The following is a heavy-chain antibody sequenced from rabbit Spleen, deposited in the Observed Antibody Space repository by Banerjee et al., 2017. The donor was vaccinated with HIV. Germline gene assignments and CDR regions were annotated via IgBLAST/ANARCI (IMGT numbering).Heavy chain of an antibody. CDR1: GIDLMNIA. CDR3: ARYYIFYGMDL. Sequence: QEQLVESRGGLVQPGESLTLSCKASGIDLMNIAMSWVRQAPGKGLEWIGDIYPVFGITNYANWVNGRFTISSDNAQYTMDLQMNSLTAADTATYFCARYYIFYGMDLWGQGTLVTVS. CDR2: IYPVFGIT. D-gene: IGHD4-1*01. J-gene: IGHJ6*01. V-gene: IGHV1S47*01.